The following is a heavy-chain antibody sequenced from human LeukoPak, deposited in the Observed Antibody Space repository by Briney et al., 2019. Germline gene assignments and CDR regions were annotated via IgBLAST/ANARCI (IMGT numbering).Heavy chain of an antibody. CDR3: ARSGWGDYSNPTHYYYYYMDV. V-gene: IGHV4-38-2*02. CDR2: IYYSGST. Sequence: SETLSLTCTVSGYSISSGYYWGWIRQAPGKGLEWIGSIYYSGSTSYNPSLKSPVTISVDTSKNQFSLKLSSVTAADTAAYYCARSGWGDYSNPTHYYYYYMDVWGKGATVTVSS. J-gene: IGHJ6*03. CDR1: GYSISSGYY. D-gene: IGHD4-11*01.